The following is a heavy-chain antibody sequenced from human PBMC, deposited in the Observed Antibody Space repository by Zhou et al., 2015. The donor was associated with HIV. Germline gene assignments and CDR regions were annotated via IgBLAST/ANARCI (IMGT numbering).Heavy chain of an antibody. V-gene: IGHV1-69*01. J-gene: IGHJ4*02. CDR3: ARDYVVGSGSTVIRSY. CDR2: IIPIFGTA. CDR1: GGTFSSYA. Sequence: QVQLVQSGAEVKKPGSSVKVSCKASGGTFSSYAISWVRQAPGQGLEWMGGIIPIFGTANYAQKFQGRVTITADESTSTAYMELSSLRSEDTAVYYCARDYVVGSGSTVIRSYWGQGNPGSPSPQ. D-gene: IGHD3-10*01.